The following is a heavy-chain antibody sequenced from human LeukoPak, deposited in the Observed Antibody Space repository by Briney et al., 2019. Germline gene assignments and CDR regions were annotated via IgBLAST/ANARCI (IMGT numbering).Heavy chain of an antibody. CDR2: ISSSSYI. Sequence: GGSLRLSCAASGFTFSNNSMNWVRQAPGKGLEWVSSISSSSYIYYADSVKGRFTISRDNAKNSLYLQMDSLRAEDTAVYYCARDYCSSTSCYADYWGQGTLVTVSS. D-gene: IGHD2-2*01. V-gene: IGHV3-21*01. CDR1: GFTFSNNS. J-gene: IGHJ4*02. CDR3: ARDYCSSTSCYADY.